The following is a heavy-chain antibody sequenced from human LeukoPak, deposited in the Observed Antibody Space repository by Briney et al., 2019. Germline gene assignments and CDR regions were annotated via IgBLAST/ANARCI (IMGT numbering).Heavy chain of an antibody. CDR1: GFTVSSNY. CDR2: IYSGGST. D-gene: IGHD1-26*01. J-gene: IGHJ4*02. Sequence: PGGSLRLSCAASGFTVSSNYMSWVRQAPGKGLEWVSVIYSGGSTYYADSVKGRFTISRDNSKNTLYLQMNSLRAEDTAVYYCARVGWELLPNNWGQGTLVTVSS. CDR3: ARVGWELLPNN. V-gene: IGHV3-53*01.